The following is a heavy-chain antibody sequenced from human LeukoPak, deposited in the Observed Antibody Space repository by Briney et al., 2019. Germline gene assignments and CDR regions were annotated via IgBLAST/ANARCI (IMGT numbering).Heavy chain of an antibody. J-gene: IGHJ3*02. CDR1: GGSISSYY. CDR3: ARDSYYYNSSGYSSRRAFDI. CDR2: IYYSGST. D-gene: IGHD3-22*01. Sequence: PSETLSLTCTVSGGSISSYYWSWIRQPPGKGLEWIGYIYYSGSTNYNPSLKSRVTISVDTSKNQFSLKLSSLTAADTAVYYCARDSYYYNSSGYSSRRAFDIWGQGTMVTVSS. V-gene: IGHV4-59*01.